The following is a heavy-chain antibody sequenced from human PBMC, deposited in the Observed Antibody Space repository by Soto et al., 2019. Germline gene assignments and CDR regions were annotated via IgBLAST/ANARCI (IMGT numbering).Heavy chain of an antibody. V-gene: IGHV3-23*01. Sequence: EVQLLESGGGLVQPGGSLRLSCAASGFTFSSFAMSWVRQAPGKGLEWVSGISGSGGSTYYADSVEGRFTISRDNSKNTLYWQMNSLRGEDTAVYYCAKDRKSGSGWYWDYWGQGTLVTVSS. J-gene: IGHJ4*02. CDR3: AKDRKSGSGWYWDY. CDR2: ISGSGGST. D-gene: IGHD6-19*01. CDR1: GFTFSSFA.